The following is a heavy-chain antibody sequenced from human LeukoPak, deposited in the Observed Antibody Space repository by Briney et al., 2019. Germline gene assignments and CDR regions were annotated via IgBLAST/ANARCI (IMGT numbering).Heavy chain of an antibody. CDR2: IFYRGTT. CDR1: GGSINSGGYY. CDR3: ARVEWDIVVVPAATFFDS. V-gene: IGHV4-31*03. J-gene: IGHJ4*02. D-gene: IGHD2-2*01. Sequence: SQTLSLTCTVSGGSINSGGYYWSWIRQHPGKGLEWIGYIFYRGTTYYNPSLKSRLTISVDTSKNQFSLKLSSVSAADTAVYYCARVEWDIVVVPAATFFDSWGQGTLVTVSS.